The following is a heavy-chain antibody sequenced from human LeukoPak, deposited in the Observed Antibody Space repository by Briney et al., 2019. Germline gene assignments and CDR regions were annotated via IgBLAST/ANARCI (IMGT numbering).Heavy chain of an antibody. CDR3: AREFLRVNAFDF. D-gene: IGHD4-17*01. CDR1: GGSISSGDYY. J-gene: IGHJ3*01. V-gene: IGHV4-30-4*08. CDR2: IYYSGST. Sequence: SETLSLTCTVSGGSISSGDYYWSWIRQPPGKGLEWIGYIYYSGSTYYKPSLKSRISMSVDMSKTQFSLKLSSVIASDTAVYFCAREFLRVNAFDFWGQGTMVTVSS.